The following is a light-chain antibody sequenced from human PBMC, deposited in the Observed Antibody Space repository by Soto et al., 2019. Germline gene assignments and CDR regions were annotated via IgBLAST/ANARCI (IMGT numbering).Light chain of an antibody. J-gene: IGKJ1*01. CDR1: QSISSN. CDR3: QQYNSYRT. CDR2: RTS. V-gene: IGKV3-15*01. Sequence: EIVMTQSPATLSVSPRERASLSCRASQSISSNLAWYQQKPGQAPRLLMFRTSSRATGFPARFSGSGSGTEFNLTISSLQSEDFATYYCQQYNSYRTFGQGTKVDIK.